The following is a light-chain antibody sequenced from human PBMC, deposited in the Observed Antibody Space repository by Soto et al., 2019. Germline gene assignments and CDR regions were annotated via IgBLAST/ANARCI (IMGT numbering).Light chain of an antibody. J-gene: IGKJ4*01. Sequence: EIVLTQSPATLSLSPGERATLSCRPSQSVNRNYISWYQQKPGQAPRLLIYASSSRATGIPDRFSGSGSGTDFTLTISRLEREDFAVYYCLQYGSSFPLTFGGGTKVHIK. V-gene: IGKV3-20*01. CDR1: QSVNRNY. CDR2: ASS. CDR3: LQYGSSFPLT.